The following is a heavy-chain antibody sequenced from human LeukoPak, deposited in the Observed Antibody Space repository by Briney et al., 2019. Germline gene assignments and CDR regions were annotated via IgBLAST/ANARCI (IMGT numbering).Heavy chain of an antibody. CDR2: IHYSGST. Sequence: SETLSLTCTVSGGSISSYYWSWIRQPPGKGLEWIGYIHYSGSTHYNPSLKSRVTISVDTSKNQVSLKLRSVTAADTAVYYCARSTQRVRQWLPYYYYMDVWGKGTTVTISS. D-gene: IGHD6-19*01. CDR1: GGSISSYY. V-gene: IGHV4-59*01. CDR3: ARSTQRVRQWLPYYYYMDV. J-gene: IGHJ6*03.